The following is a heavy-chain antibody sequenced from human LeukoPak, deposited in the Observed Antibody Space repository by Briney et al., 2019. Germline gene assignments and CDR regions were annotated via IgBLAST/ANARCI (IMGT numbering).Heavy chain of an antibody. Sequence: SVKVSCKASGGTFSSYAISWVRQAPGQGLEWMGGIIPIFGTANYAQKFQGRVTITTDESTSTAYMELSSLRSEDTAVYYCAREDGYNFSPYGAFDIWGQGTMATVSS. CDR2: IIPIFGTA. CDR3: AREDGYNFSPYGAFDI. V-gene: IGHV1-69*05. D-gene: IGHD5-24*01. CDR1: GGTFSSYA. J-gene: IGHJ3*02.